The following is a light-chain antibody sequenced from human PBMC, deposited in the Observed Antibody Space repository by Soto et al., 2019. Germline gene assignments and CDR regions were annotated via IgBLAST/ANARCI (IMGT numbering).Light chain of an antibody. J-gene: IGLJ2*01. Sequence: QSALTQPASVSGSPGQSITISCTGTSTDIGGFYYVSWYQQHPGKAPKLIIYEVTNRPSGISHRFSGSRSGNTASLTISGLQADDEADYYCSSYTSSNFFILFGGGTKLTV. CDR3: SSYTSSNFFIL. V-gene: IGLV2-14*01. CDR2: EVT. CDR1: STDIGGFYY.